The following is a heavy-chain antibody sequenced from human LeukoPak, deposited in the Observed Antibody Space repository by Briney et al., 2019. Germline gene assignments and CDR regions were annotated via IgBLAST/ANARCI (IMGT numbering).Heavy chain of an antibody. D-gene: IGHD1-1*01. CDR2: INSDSGAT. Sequence: GASVKVSCKASGYTFSGFYMFWVRQAPGRGLEWMGWINSDSGATNYAQKFQGRVTMTRDTSISTAYMELSSLRSDDTGVYYCAAATTGTTFFDYWGQGTLVTVSP. V-gene: IGHV1-2*02. CDR3: AAATTGTTFFDY. CDR1: GYTFSGFY. J-gene: IGHJ4*02.